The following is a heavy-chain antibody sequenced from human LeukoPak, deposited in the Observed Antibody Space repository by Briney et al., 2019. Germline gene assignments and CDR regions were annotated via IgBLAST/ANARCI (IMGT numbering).Heavy chain of an antibody. Sequence: ASVKVSCKASGYTFKDYYLHWVRQAPGQGLEWMGWIDPSGGTNYAQKFRGRVTMTRDTSTSTAYMELATLRSDDTAVFYCVRDSHEPMVGLDYWGQGTLVTVSS. J-gene: IGHJ4*02. CDR2: IDPSGGT. CDR3: VRDSHEPMVGLDY. D-gene: IGHD4/OR15-4a*01. CDR1: GYTFKDYY. V-gene: IGHV1-2*02.